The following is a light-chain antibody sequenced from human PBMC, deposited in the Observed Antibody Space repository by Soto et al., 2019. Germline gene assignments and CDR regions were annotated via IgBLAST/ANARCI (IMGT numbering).Light chain of an antibody. Sequence: DIHLTHSPSFLSASVGDRVTMTCRASQDISSFLAWYQQKSGKAPNLLIYDASTLQSGVPSRFSGSRSGTEFTLTISSLQPEDFATYLCQQINTYPHFGQGTRLEIK. CDR3: QQINTYPH. J-gene: IGKJ5*01. V-gene: IGKV1-9*01. CDR2: DAS. CDR1: QDISSF.